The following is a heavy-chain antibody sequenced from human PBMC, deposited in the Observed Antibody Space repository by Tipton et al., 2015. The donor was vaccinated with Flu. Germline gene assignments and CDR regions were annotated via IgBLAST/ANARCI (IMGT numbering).Heavy chain of an antibody. D-gene: IGHD6-13*01. J-gene: IGHJ4*02. V-gene: IGHV4-34*01. CDR3: ARGYSNFDY. CDR1: GGSFSGYY. Sequence: LRLSCAVYGGSFSGYYWSWIRQPPGKGLEWIGEINHSGSTNYNPSLKSRVTISVDTSKNQFSLKLSSVTAADTAVYYCARGYSNFDYWGQGTLVTVSS. CDR2: INHSGST.